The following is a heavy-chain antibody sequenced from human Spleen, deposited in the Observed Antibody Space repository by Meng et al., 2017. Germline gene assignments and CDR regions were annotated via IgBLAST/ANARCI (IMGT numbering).Heavy chain of an antibody. CDR3: AKDLDSSSWYAGSVGDGMDV. Sequence: GESLKISCPVSGVTFSGSDIHWVRQASGKGLEWVGRIETKPNNYATSYAASVRGRFTISRDNSKNTLYLQMNSLRAEDTAVYYCAKDLDSSSWYAGSVGDGMDVWGQGTMVTVSS. J-gene: IGHJ6*02. V-gene: IGHV3-73*01. CDR2: IETKPNNYAT. D-gene: IGHD6-13*01. CDR1: GVTFSGSD.